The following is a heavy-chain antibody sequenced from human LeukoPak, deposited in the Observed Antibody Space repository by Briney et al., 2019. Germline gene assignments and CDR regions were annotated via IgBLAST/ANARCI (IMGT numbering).Heavy chain of an antibody. CDR3: ARVGRVDHRWGSYSFDY. CDR1: GDSISSYY. D-gene: IGHD3-16*01. V-gene: IGHV4-59*01. Sequence: SETLSLTCIVSGDSISSYYWSWIRQPPGKGLEWIGYISNSGNTNYNPSLKSRVTISVGTSKNQFSLKLTSVTAAGTAVYYCARVGRVDHRWGSYSFDYWGQGTLVTVSS. J-gene: IGHJ4*02. CDR2: ISNSGNT.